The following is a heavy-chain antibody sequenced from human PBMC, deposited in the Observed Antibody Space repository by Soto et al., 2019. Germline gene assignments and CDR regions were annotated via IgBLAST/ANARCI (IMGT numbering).Heavy chain of an antibody. D-gene: IGHD2-15*01. CDR1: GFTFSASA. V-gene: IGHV3-73*02. Sequence: EVQLVESGGGLVQPGGSLELSCAASGFTFSASAMHWVRQASGKGLEWVGRIRSNGRTAYAASMQGRFTISRDDSKKPAYLQLNSLKTDDTAVYYCARLDCSGGSCYPYYFEHWGQGALVTVSA. J-gene: IGHJ4*02. CDR2: IRSNGRT. CDR3: ARLDCSGGSCYPYYFEH.